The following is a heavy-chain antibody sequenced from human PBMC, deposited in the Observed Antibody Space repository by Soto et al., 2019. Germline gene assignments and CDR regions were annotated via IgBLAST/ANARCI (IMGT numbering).Heavy chain of an antibody. V-gene: IGHV3-13*05. D-gene: IGHD3-22*01. CDR2: VGTAGDP. Sequence: EEQLVESGGGLVQPGGSLRLSCVASGFILSGYDMHRVRQATGEGLEWVSAVGTAGDPYYSGSVKGRFTISRGNAENSVYLQMNSLRAGDTAVYYCARAGYDSSGYYFYAMDVWGPGTTVTVSS. J-gene: IGHJ6*02. CDR3: ARAGYDSSGYYFYAMDV. CDR1: GFILSGYD.